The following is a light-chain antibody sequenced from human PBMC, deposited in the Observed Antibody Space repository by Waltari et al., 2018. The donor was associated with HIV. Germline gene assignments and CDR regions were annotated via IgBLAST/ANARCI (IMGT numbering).Light chain of an antibody. V-gene: IGLV2-14*03. CDR2: EVS. Sequence: QSVLTQPASVSGSPGQSVTISCTGTSSDFGFDHYVSWYQQYPGTAPTLIIYEVSSRPSGVSDRFSGSKSGNTASLTISGLQNEDEADYFCTSYTTSDTLRFGGGTKVTVL. CDR3: TSYTTSDTLR. CDR1: SSDFGFDHY. J-gene: IGLJ3*02.